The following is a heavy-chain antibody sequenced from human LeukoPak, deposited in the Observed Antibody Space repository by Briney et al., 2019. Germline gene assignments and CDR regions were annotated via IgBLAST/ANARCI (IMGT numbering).Heavy chain of an antibody. J-gene: IGHJ6*02. CDR2: IGIAGDT. Sequence: GGSLSLSCAASGFTFSSYDMQWVRQVIGKGLEWVSAIGIAGDTHYSGSVKGRFTISRENAKNSLYLQMNSLRAGDTAVYYCARDPSGRGMDVWGQGTTATVSS. CDR1: GFTFSSYD. D-gene: IGHD6-19*01. CDR3: ARDPSGRGMDV. V-gene: IGHV3-13*01.